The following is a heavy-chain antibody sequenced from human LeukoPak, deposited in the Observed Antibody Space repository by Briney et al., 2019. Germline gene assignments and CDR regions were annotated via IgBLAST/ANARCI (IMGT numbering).Heavy chain of an antibody. CDR2: ISGSAHKI. CDR3: AGRVTGYSSGYVY. Sequence: GGSLRLSCVASGITFSNYAVSWVRQAPEKGLDWVSVISGSAHKIRYADSVKGRFTISRDNSENIVYLQMNNLRAEDTAVYYCAGRVTGYSSGYVYWGQGALVTVSS. J-gene: IGHJ4*02. V-gene: IGHV3-23*01. D-gene: IGHD5-18*01. CDR1: GITFSNYA.